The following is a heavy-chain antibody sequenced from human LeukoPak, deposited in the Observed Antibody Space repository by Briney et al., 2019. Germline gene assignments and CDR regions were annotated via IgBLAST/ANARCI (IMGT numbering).Heavy chain of an antibody. CDR2: INHSGST. J-gene: IGHJ1*01. Sequence: PSETLSLTCTVSGGSISSYYWSWIRQPPGKGLEWIGEINHSGSTNYNPSLKSRVTISVDTSRNQFSLKLSSVTAADTAVYYCARPRIAAAGTSYFQHWGQGTLVTVSS. V-gene: IGHV4-34*01. CDR1: GGSISSYY. D-gene: IGHD6-13*01. CDR3: ARPRIAAAGTSYFQH.